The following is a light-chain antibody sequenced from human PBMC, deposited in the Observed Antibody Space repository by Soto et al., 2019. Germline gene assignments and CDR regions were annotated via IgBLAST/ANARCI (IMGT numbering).Light chain of an antibody. J-gene: IGKJ4*01. V-gene: IGKV3-11*01. CDR2: DAS. CDR1: QSVSSY. CDR3: QQRSNWPLT. Sequence: EIVLTQSPATLSLSPGERATLSCRASQSVSSYLAWYQQKPGQPPRLLIYDASNRATGIPARFSGSGSGTDFTLTISSLEPEDFAGYYCQQRSNWPLTFGGGTKVAI.